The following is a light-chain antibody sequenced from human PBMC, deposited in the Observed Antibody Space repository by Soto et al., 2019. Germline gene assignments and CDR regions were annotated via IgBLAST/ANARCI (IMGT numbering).Light chain of an antibody. CDR3: AAWDDSLSGVL. V-gene: IGLV1-44*01. J-gene: IGLJ2*01. CDR2: ANN. Sequence: QAVVTQPPSASGTPGQRVTISCSGSSSNIGLNSVTWYQQLPGTAPKLLIYANNQRPSGVPDRFSVSKSGTSASLAISGLQSEDEAEYYCAAWDDSLSGVLFGGGTKLTVL. CDR1: SSNIGLNS.